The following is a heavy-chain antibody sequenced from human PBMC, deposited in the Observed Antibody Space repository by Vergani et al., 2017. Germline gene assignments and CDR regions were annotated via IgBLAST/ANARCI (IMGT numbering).Heavy chain of an antibody. Sequence: QVQLVQSGAEVKKPGASVKVSCKASGYTFTGYYMHWVRQAPGQGPEWMGWINPNSGGTNYAQKFQGRVTMTRDTPISTAYMELSSLRSDDTAVYYCARDSVLWCGYYCGMDVWGQGTTVTVSS. V-gene: IGHV1-2*02. CDR1: GYTFTGYY. J-gene: IGHJ6*02. CDR2: INPNSGGT. D-gene: IGHD3-10*01. CDR3: ARDSVLWCGYYCGMDV.